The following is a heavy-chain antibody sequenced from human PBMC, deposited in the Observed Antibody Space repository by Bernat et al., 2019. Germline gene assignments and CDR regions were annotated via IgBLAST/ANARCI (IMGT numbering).Heavy chain of an antibody. J-gene: IGHJ3*02. D-gene: IGHD2-15*01. V-gene: IGHV3-21*01. CDR2: ISSSSIYI. CDR3: AILETAFCSGGSCYAFDI. Sequence: EVQLVESGGGLVKPGGSLRLSCAASGFTFSSYSINWVRQAPGNGLDWVSSISSSSIYIYYADSVKGRLTISRDNAKNSLYLQMNSLRAEDTAVYYWAILETAFCSGGSCYAFDIWGQGTMVTVSS. CDR1: GFTFSSYS.